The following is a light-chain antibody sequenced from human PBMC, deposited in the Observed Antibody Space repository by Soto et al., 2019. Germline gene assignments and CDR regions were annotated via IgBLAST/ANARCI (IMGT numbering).Light chain of an antibody. CDR2: GAS. Sequence: EVVLTQSPGTLSLSPWERATLSCRASQSVSSNYVAWYQQIPGQTPRLLIYGASSRATGIPDRFSGSGSGTDFTLTISRLEPEDFAVYYCQQHGSSPWMFGQGTKVDIK. V-gene: IGKV3-20*01. J-gene: IGKJ1*01. CDR1: QSVSSNY. CDR3: QQHGSSPWM.